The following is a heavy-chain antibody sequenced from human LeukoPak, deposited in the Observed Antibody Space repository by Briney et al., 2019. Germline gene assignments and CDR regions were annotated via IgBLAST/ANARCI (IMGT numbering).Heavy chain of an antibody. D-gene: IGHD6-19*01. CDR2: IRYDGNNK. J-gene: IGHJ6*03. CDR1: GFIFGSYG. CDR3: AKDGPSLAGNDYYYYMDV. V-gene: IGHV3-30*02. Sequence: GGSLRLSCEASGFIFGSYGMHWVRQAPGKGLEWVASIRYDGNNKYYVNSVKGRFTISRDNSQNTVYLQMNSLRPEDTAVYFCAKDGPSLAGNDYYYYMDVWGKGTTVTVSS.